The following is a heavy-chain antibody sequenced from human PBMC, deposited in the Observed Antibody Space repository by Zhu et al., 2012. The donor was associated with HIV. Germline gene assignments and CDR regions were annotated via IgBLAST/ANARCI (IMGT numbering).Heavy chain of an antibody. D-gene: IGHD3-9*01. CDR2: IDDSGTG. Sequence: QLQQWGAGLSNSSETLSLTCAVYGGSFTGHYWTWIRQAPGKGLEWIGEIDDSGTGNYNPSLRSRVNISSDTSKSQVSLTVTSATAADTAVYYCARGTNIAPLAFVLTRWGQGNPGHRLV. CDR3: ARGTNIAPLAFVLTR. J-gene: IGHJ4*02. CDR1: GGSFTGHY. V-gene: IGHV4-34*02.